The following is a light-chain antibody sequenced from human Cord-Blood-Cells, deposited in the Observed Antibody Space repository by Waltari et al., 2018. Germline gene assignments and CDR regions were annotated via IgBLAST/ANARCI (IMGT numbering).Light chain of an antibody. CDR2: DVS. J-gene: IGLJ1*01. CDR1: SSDVGGYNY. Sequence: QSALTQPASVSGSPGQSITISCTGTSSDVGGYNYVSWYQQHPGKAPKLMIYDVSNRPSGVSNRFSGSKSGNTASLTISGLQAEDEADYYCSSYTSSSTLYVFVTGTKVTCL. V-gene: IGLV2-14*01. CDR3: SSYTSSSTLYV.